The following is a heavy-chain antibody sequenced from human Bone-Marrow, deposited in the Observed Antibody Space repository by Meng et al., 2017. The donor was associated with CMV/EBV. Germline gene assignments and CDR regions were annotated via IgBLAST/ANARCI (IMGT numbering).Heavy chain of an antibody. CDR1: GGSFSTYT. CDR2: IIPILGIA. V-gene: IGHV1-69*16. J-gene: IGHJ6*02. D-gene: IGHD6-13*01. Sequence: SVKVSCKASGGSFSTYTISWVRQAPGQGLEWMGRIIPILGIANYAQKFQGRVTITTDESTSTAYMELSSLRSEDTAVYYCARDGGYSSSWYGMDVWGQGTTVTVSS. CDR3: ARDGGYSSSWYGMDV.